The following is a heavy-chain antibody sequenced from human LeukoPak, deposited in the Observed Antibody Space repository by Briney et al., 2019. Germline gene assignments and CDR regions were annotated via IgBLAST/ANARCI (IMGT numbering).Heavy chain of an antibody. CDR2: IIPIFGTA. CDR3: ASWPSSGGTEYYFDY. Sequence: TSVKVSCKASGGTFSRYAISWVRQAPGQGLEWMGGIIPIFGTANYAQKFQGRVTITTDESTSTAYMELSSLRSEDTAVYYCASWPSSGGTEYYFDYWGQGTLVTVSS. D-gene: IGHD6-19*01. V-gene: IGHV1-69*05. J-gene: IGHJ4*02. CDR1: GGTFSRYA.